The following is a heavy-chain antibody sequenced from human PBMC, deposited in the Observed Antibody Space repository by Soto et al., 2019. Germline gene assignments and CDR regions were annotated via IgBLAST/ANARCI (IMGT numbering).Heavy chain of an antibody. CDR3: ARDEDIVVVPAAISDYYYYGMDV. J-gene: IGHJ6*02. CDR2: IIPILGIA. V-gene: IGHV1-69*08. D-gene: IGHD2-2*02. CDR1: GGTFSSYT. Sequence: QVQLVQSGAEVKKPGSSVKVSCKASGGTFSSYTISWVRQAPGQGLEWMGRIIPILGIANYAQKFQGRVXIAAAKSTSTXXRXLXXLRSEDTAVYYCARDEDIVVVPAAISDYYYYGMDVWGQGTTVTVSS.